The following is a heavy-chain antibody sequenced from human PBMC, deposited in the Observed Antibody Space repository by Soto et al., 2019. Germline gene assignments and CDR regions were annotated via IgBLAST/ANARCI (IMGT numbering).Heavy chain of an antibody. J-gene: IGHJ6*02. D-gene: IGHD2-2*01. Sequence: PGGSLRLSCAASGFTFSSYAMHWVRQAPGKGLEYVSAISSNGGSTYYANSVKGRFTISRDNSKNTLYLQMGSLRAEDMAVYYCARDRSVVVVPAAMGVYYYGMDVWGQGTTVTVSS. CDR3: ARDRSVVVVPAAMGVYYYGMDV. V-gene: IGHV3-64*01. CDR1: GFTFSSYA. CDR2: ISSNGGST.